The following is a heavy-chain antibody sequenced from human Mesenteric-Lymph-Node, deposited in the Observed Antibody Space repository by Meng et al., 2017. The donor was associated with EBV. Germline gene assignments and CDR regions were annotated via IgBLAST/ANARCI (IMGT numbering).Heavy chain of an antibody. CDR1: GYTFSNYD. CDR3: VRDTGSGIGKY. Sequence: QGDLMQSGARVKKPGASVRVSCTASGYTFSNYDINWVRQAPGQGLEWMGWMNPKTGNTGFAQKFKGRVTMTRNTSISTGYMELRSLRSDDTAVYYCVRDTGSGIGKYWGQGTLVTVSS. J-gene: IGHJ4*02. D-gene: IGHD2-8*02. V-gene: IGHV1-8*01. CDR2: MNPKTGNT.